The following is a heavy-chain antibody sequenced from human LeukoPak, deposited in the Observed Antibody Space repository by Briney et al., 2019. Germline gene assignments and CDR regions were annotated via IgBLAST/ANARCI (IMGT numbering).Heavy chain of an antibody. CDR1: GFTVSSNY. D-gene: IGHD3-22*01. Sequence: GGSLRLSCAASGFTVSSNYMSWVRQAPGKGLEWVSVIYSGGSTYYADSVKGRFTLSRDNSKNTLYLQMNSLRAEDTAVYYCARMDSSGYSYYYMDVWGKGTTVTISS. J-gene: IGHJ6*03. CDR2: IYSGGST. V-gene: IGHV3-53*01. CDR3: ARMDSSGYSYYYMDV.